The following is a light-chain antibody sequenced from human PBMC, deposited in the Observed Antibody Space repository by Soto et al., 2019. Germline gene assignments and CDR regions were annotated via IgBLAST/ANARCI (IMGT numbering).Light chain of an antibody. V-gene: IGKV3-20*01. Sequence: EIVLTQSPGTLSLSPGERATLSCRARQSVSSNFLAWYQQKPGQAPRLLIYGASSRATGIPDRFSGSGSETDFTLTISRLEPEDFAVYYCQQYDSLPRTFGQGTKVEIK. CDR1: QSVSSNF. CDR2: GAS. CDR3: QQYDSLPRT. J-gene: IGKJ1*01.